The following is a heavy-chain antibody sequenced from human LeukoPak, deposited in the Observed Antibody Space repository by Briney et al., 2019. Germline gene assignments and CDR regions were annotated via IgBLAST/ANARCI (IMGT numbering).Heavy chain of an antibody. J-gene: IGHJ6*02. CDR3: ARDVLVGATTEVGYYYYGMDV. V-gene: IGHV1-69*13. CDR2: IIPIFGTA. CDR1: GGTFSSYA. D-gene: IGHD1-26*01. Sequence: SVTVSCKASGGTFSSYAISWVRQAPGQGLEWMGGIIPIFGTANYAQKFQGRVTITADESTSTAYMELSSLRSEDTAVYYCARDVLVGATTEVGYYYYGMDVWGQGTTVTVSS.